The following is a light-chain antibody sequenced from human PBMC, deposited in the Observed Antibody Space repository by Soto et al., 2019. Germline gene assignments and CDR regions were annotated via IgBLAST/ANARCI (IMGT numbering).Light chain of an antibody. V-gene: IGKV1-39*01. CDR2: AAS. CDR3: QQSYSTPLT. J-gene: IGKJ4*01. CDR1: QSISSY. Sequence: DIPMTQSPSSLSASVGDRVTITCRASQSISSYLNWYQQKPVQAPKLLIYAASSLQSGVPSRFSGSGSGTDFTLTISSLQPEDFATYYCQQSYSTPLTFGGGTKVEIK.